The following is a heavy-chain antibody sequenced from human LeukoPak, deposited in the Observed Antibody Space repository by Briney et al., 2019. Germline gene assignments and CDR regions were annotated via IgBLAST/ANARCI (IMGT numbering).Heavy chain of an antibody. CDR1: GFTFSSYG. Sequence: GGSLRLSCAASGFTFSSYGMHWVRQAPGKGLEWVAVIWYDGSNKYYADSVKGRFTISGDNSKNTLYLQMNSLRAEDTAVYYCAREGRMDYYDSRGYFDYWGQGTLVTVSS. J-gene: IGHJ4*02. D-gene: IGHD3-22*01. CDR3: AREGRMDYYDSRGYFDY. V-gene: IGHV3-33*01. CDR2: IWYDGSNK.